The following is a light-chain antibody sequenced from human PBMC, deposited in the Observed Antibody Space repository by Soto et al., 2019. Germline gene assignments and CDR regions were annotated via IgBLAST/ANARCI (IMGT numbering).Light chain of an antibody. V-gene: IGLV2-23*01. J-gene: IGLJ2*01. CDR2: EGS. CDR1: SSDVGSYNL. CDR3: CSYAASSTNVV. Sequence: QSALTQPASVSGSPGQSITTSCTGTSSDVGSYNLVSWYQQHQGKAPKFMIYEGSKRPSGVSNRFSGSKTANTASLTIPGLQAEDEADYYCCSYAASSTNVVFGGGTKVTVL.